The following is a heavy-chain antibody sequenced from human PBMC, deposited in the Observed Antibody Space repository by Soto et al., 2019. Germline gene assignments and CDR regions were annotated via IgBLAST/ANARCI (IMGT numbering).Heavy chain of an antibody. Sequence: EVQLSESGGGLVQPGGSLRLSCTASGVTFRNYAMTWVRQAPGKGPEWVSTVSGRGDETFYADSVKGRFTISRDNSKDTVYLLMNSLRVEDTAVNYCAKGGHLSFFDYWGQGTLVTVSS. J-gene: IGHJ4*02. CDR3: AKGGHLSFFDY. D-gene: IGHD3-16*02. V-gene: IGHV3-23*01. CDR1: GVTFRNYA. CDR2: VSGRGDET.